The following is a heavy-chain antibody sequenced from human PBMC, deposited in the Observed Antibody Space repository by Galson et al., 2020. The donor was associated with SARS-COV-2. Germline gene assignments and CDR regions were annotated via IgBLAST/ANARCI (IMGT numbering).Heavy chain of an antibody. V-gene: IGHV1-18*04. CDR2: ISAYNGNT. Sequence: ASVKVSCKASGYTFTSYGISWVRQAPGQGLEWMGWISAYNGNTNYAQKLQGRVTMTTDTSTSTAYMELRSLRSDDTAVYYCARDKSTDLMVYAMAWGYYYYGMDVWGQGTTVTVSS. CDR1: GYTFTSYG. D-gene: IGHD2-8*01. J-gene: IGHJ6*02. CDR3: ARDKSTDLMVYAMAWGYYYYGMDV.